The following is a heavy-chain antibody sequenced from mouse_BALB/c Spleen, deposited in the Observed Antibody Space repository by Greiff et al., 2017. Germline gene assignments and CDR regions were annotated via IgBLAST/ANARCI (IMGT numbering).Heavy chain of an antibody. CDR3: ARHGVERAMDY. CDR2: ISSGSSTI. V-gene: IGHV5-17*02. CDR1: GFTFSSFG. D-gene: IGHD1-1*02. Sequence: EVMLVESGGGLVQPGGSRKLSCAASGFTFSSFGMHWVRQAPEKGLEWVAYISSGSSTIYYADTVKGRFTISRDNPKNTLYLQMSSLRSEDTAMYYCARHGVERAMDYWGQGTSVTVSS. J-gene: IGHJ4*01.